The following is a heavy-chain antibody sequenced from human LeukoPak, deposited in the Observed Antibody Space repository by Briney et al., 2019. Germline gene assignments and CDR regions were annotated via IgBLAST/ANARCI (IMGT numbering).Heavy chain of an antibody. Sequence: PSETLSLTCAVYGGSFSGYYWSWIRQPPGKGLEWIGEINHSGSTNYNPSLKSRVTISVDTSKNQFSLKLSSVTAADTAVYYCASKTPRIWGQGTMVTVSS. CDR3: ASKTPRI. CDR2: INHSGST. CDR1: GGSFSGYY. J-gene: IGHJ3*02. V-gene: IGHV4-34*01.